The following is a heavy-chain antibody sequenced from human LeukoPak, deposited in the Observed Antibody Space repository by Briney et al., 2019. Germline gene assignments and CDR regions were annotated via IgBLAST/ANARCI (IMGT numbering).Heavy chain of an antibody. J-gene: IGHJ6*02. CDR2: INHSGST. Sequence: MPSETLSLTCAVYGGSFSGYYWSWIRQPPGKGLECIGEINHSGSTNYNPSLKSRVTISVDTSKNQFSLKLSSVTAADTAVYYCATRSYYDTSGVYGMDVWGQGTTVTVSS. D-gene: IGHD3-22*01. V-gene: IGHV4-34*01. CDR1: GGSFSGYY. CDR3: ATRSYYDTSGVYGMDV.